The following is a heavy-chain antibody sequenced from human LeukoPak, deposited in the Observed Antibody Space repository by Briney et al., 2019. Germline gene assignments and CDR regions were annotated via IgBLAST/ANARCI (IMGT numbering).Heavy chain of an antibody. V-gene: IGHV5-51*01. CDR3: ALSLVELRYFDRISPLDY. CDR1: GYSFTSYW. J-gene: IGHJ4*02. CDR2: IYPGDSDT. D-gene: IGHD3-9*01. Sequence: GESLKISCKGSGYSFTSYWIGWVRQMPGKGLEWMGIIYPGDSDTRYSPSFQGQVTISANKSISTAYLQWSSLKASDTAMYYCALSLVELRYFDRISPLDYWGQGTLVTVSS.